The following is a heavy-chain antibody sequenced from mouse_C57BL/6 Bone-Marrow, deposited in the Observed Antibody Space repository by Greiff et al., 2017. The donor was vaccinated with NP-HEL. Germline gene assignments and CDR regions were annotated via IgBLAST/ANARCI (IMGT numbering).Heavy chain of an antibody. D-gene: IGHD1-1*02. CDR2: IRLKSDNYAT. J-gene: IGHJ4*01. Sequence: EVQLQESGGGLVQPGGSMKLSCVASGFTFSNYWMNWVRQSPEKGLEWVAQIRLKSDNYATHYAESVKGRFTISRDDSKSSVYLQMNNLRAEDTGIYYCTEDGSRYAMDYWGQGTSVTVSS. CDR3: TEDGSRYAMDY. V-gene: IGHV6-3*01. CDR1: GFTFSNYW.